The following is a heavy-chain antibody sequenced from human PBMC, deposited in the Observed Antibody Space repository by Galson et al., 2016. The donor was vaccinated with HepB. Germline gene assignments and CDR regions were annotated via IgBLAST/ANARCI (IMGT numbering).Heavy chain of an antibody. CDR2: IHHSGST. CDR1: GVSISVNKW. CDR3: AREERGYSLNAFDM. V-gene: IGHV4-4*02. J-gene: IGHJ3*02. Sequence: SETLSLTCAVSGVSISVNKWWSWVRQSPGKGLEWIGEIHHSGSTNYNPSLKSRITISVDKSKNQFSLKVNSVTAADTAVYYCAREERGYSLNAFDMWGQGTMVTVSS. D-gene: IGHD2-15*01.